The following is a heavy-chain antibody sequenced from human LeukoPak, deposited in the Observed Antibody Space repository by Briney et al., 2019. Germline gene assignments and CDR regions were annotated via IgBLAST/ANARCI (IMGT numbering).Heavy chain of an antibody. CDR2: INPSGGST. Sequence: GASVKVSCKVSGYTFTTYYIHWVRQAPGQGLEWMGIINPSGGSTTYAQKFRGRLTMTRDMSTSTVYMELSSLRSEDTAVYYCARGSRPVYNLLTGKRYFDYWGQGTLLTVSS. CDR3: ARGSRPVYNLLTGKRYFDY. J-gene: IGHJ4*02. D-gene: IGHD3-9*01. V-gene: IGHV1-46*01. CDR1: GYTFTTYY.